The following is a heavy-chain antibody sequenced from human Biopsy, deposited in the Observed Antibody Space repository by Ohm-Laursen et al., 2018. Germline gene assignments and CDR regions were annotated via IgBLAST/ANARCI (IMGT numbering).Heavy chain of an antibody. D-gene: IGHD1-1*01. CDR1: GFSLSSTGMR. V-gene: IGHV2-70*04. CDR3: ARTRAHNFGALEF. J-gene: IGHJ4*01. CDR2: IDWDDDK. Sequence: ATQTLTLTCSFSGFSLSSTGMRISWVRQPPGTALECLGRIDWDDDKFYSPSLETRLSLSKDTTTNQVVLTLTDVDPEDTATYYCARTRAHNFGALEFWGQGILVTVSS.